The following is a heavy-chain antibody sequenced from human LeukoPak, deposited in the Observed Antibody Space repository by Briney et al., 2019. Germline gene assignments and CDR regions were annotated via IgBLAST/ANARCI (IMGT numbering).Heavy chain of an antibody. J-gene: IGHJ4*02. CDR3: ARFHRGWYFDY. CDR1: GFTVSSNC. Sequence: GGSLRLSCVASGFTVSSNCMNWVRQAPGKGLEWVSILFSGGSALYADSVKGRFTISRDNSKNTLYLQMNSLRAEDTAVYYCARFHRGWYFDYWGQGTLVTVSS. D-gene: IGHD2-15*01. V-gene: IGHV3-53*01. CDR2: LFSGGSA.